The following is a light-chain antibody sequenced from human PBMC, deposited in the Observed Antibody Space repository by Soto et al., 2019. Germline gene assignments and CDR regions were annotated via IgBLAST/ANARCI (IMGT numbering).Light chain of an antibody. CDR3: QNYYNAPET. Sequence: DIQMTQSPSSLSASVGDRVTITCRASQGISSYLAWYQQRPGKVPKVLIYSASTLHSGLPSRFSGSVSGTDFTLTISNVQPEDVATYYCQNYYNAPETFGQGTKLEIK. J-gene: IGKJ1*01. CDR1: QGISSY. CDR2: SAS. V-gene: IGKV1-27*01.